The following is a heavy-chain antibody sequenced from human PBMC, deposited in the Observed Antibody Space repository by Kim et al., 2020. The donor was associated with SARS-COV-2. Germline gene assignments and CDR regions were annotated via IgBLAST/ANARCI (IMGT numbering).Heavy chain of an antibody. D-gene: IGHD1-1*01. CDR3: ASRRYNWNDDAFDI. Sequence: GESLKISCKGSGYSFTSYWISWVRQMPGKGLEWMGRIDPSDSYTNYSPSFQGHVTISADKSISTAYLQWSSLKASDTAMYYCASRRYNWNDDAFDIWGQGTMVTVSS. V-gene: IGHV5-10-1*01. J-gene: IGHJ3*02. CDR2: IDPSDSYT. CDR1: GYSFTSYW.